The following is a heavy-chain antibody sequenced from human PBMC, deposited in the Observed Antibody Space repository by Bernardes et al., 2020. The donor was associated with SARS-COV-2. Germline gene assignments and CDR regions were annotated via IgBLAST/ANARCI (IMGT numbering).Heavy chain of an antibody. J-gene: IGHJ5*02. D-gene: IGHD3-22*01. Sequence: SETLSLTCTVSGGSISSYYWSWIRQPAGKGLEWIGRIYTSGSTNYNPSLKSRVTMSVDTSKNQFSLKLSSVTAADTAVYYCARQRGSITMIVVVQNWFDPWGQGTLVTVSS. CDR2: IYTSGST. V-gene: IGHV4-4*07. CDR3: ARQRGSITMIVVVQNWFDP. CDR1: GGSISSYY.